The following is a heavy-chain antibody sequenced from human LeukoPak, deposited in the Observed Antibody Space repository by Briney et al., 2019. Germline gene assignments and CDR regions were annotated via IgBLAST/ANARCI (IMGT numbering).Heavy chain of an antibody. J-gene: IGHJ4*02. CDR2: IYPGDSDT. CDR1: GYSFPSYW. D-gene: IGHD3-22*01. CDR3: ARHVTMPSLDYYDSSGYADY. V-gene: IGHV5-51*01. Sequence: GESLKISCKGSGYSFPSYWIGWVRQMPGKGLEWMGIIYPGDSDTRYSPSFQGQVTISADKSISTAYLQWSSLKASDTAMYYCARHVTMPSLDYYDSSGYADYWGQGTLVTVSS.